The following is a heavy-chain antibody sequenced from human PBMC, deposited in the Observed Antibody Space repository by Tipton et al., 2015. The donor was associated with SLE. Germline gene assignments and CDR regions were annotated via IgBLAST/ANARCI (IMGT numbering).Heavy chain of an antibody. CDR2: IYTSGST. J-gene: IGHJ4*02. D-gene: IGHD6-19*01. Sequence: TLSLTCTVSGGSISSGSYYWSWIRQPAGKGLVWIGYIYTSGSTNYNPSLKSRVTISVDTSKNQFSLKLSSVTAADTAVYYCARRAVAGTDYWGQGTLVTVSS. V-gene: IGHV4-61*09. CDR3: ARRAVAGTDY. CDR1: GGSISSGSYY.